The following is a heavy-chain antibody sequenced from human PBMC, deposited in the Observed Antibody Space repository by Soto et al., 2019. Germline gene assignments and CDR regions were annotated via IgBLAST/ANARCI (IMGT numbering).Heavy chain of an antibody. Sequence: ASVKVSCKASGYTFTSYALHWVRQAPGQRLEWMGWINAGNGNTKYSQKFQGRVTFTRDTSASTAYMELSSLRSEGTAVYYCARDESGYSGSDFPVYYFDYWGQGTLVTVSS. CDR1: GYTFTSYA. V-gene: IGHV1-3*01. CDR2: INAGNGNT. D-gene: IGHD5-12*01. CDR3: ARDESGYSGSDFPVYYFDY. J-gene: IGHJ4*02.